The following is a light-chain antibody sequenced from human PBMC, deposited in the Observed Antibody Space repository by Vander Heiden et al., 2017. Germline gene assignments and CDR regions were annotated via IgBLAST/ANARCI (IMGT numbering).Light chain of an antibody. CDR1: SSDIGGYNL. J-gene: IGLJ1*01. CDR2: DVI. V-gene: IGLV2-14*03. Sequence: QSALTQPASLFGSPGQSITLSCTGTSSDIGGYNLVSWYQQHPGKAPKLMIYDVITRPSGVSHRFSGSKSGNSASLTISGLLPEDEADYYCSSYTTSSTYVFGAGTKLTVL. CDR3: SSYTTSSTYV.